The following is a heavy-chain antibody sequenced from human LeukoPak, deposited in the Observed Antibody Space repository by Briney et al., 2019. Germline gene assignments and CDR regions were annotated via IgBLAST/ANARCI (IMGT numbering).Heavy chain of an antibody. CDR3: AREGPSITGTELDY. Sequence: SVKVSCKASGGTFSSYAISWVRQAPGQGLEWMGGIIPIFGTANYAQKFQGRVTITADESTSTAYMELSSLRSEDTAVYYCAREGPSITGTELDYWGQGTLVTVSS. D-gene: IGHD1-20*01. V-gene: IGHV1-69*13. J-gene: IGHJ4*02. CDR2: IIPIFGTA. CDR1: GGTFSSYA.